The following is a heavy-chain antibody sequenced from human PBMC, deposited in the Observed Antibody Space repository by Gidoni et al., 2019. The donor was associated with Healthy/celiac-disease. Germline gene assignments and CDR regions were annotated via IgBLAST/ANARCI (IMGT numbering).Heavy chain of an antibody. J-gene: IGHJ3*02. CDR2: IYSGGST. Sequence: EVQLVASGGGLIQPGGSLRLSCAASGFTVSSNYMSWVRQAPGKGLEWVSVIYSGGSTYYADSVKGRFTISRDNSKNTLYLQMNSLRAEDTAVYYCAREGGRALGACDIWGQGTMVTVSS. CDR1: GFTVSSNY. CDR3: AREGGRALGACDI. D-gene: IGHD3-16*01. V-gene: IGHV3-53*01.